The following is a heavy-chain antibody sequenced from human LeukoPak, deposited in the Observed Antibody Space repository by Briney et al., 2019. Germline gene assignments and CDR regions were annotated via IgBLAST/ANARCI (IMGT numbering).Heavy chain of an antibody. J-gene: IGHJ4*02. D-gene: IGHD6-19*01. CDR1: GYTFTAQH. CDR2: INPNSGGT. V-gene: IGHV1-2*04. Sequence: ASVKASCKASGYTFTAQHMHWVRQAPGQGLEWMGWINPNSGGTNYAQKFQGWVTMTRDTSISTAYMELSRLRSDDTAVYYCARAGGASDSSGWYVFDYWGQGTLVTVSS. CDR3: ARAGGASDSSGWYVFDY.